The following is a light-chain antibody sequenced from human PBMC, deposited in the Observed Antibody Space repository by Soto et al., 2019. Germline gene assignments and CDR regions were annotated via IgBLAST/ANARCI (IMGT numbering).Light chain of an antibody. J-gene: IGKJ5*01. V-gene: IGKV3-15*01. Sequence: EIVMTQSPATLSVSPGERATLSCRASQSAGSDLAWYQQKPGQAPRLLIFLASTRAPGTPARFSGSGSGTEFALTISSLQSEDSALYYCQQFAKWPWTFGQGTRLEIK. CDR2: LAS. CDR3: QQFAKWPWT. CDR1: QSAGSD.